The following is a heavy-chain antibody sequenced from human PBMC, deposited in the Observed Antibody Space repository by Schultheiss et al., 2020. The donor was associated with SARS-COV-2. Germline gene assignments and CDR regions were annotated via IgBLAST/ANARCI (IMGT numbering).Heavy chain of an antibody. D-gene: IGHD3-10*01. Sequence: SGPTLVKPTQTLTLTCTFSGFSLSTSGVGVGWIRQPPGKALEWLALIYWDDDKRYSPSLKSRLTISKDTSKSQVVLTMTNMDPVDTATYYCAQTTYYYGSRQVHAFDIWGQGTMVTGSS. CDR3: AQTTYYYGSRQVHAFDI. CDR2: IYWDDDK. CDR1: GFSLSTSGVG. V-gene: IGHV2-5*02. J-gene: IGHJ3*02.